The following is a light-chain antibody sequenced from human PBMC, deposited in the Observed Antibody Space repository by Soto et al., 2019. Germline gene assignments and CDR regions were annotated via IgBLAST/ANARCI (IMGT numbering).Light chain of an antibody. CDR1: SCNVGAGYY. Sequence: QSVLTQPPSVSGSPGQRVTISCTGSSCNVGAGYYVHWYQQLPGTAPKLLIYGNSNRPSGVPDRFSGSKSGTSASLAITGLQAEDEADYYCQSYDSSLSVVFGGGTKLTVL. J-gene: IGLJ2*01. CDR3: QSYDSSLSVV. V-gene: IGLV1-40*01. CDR2: GNS.